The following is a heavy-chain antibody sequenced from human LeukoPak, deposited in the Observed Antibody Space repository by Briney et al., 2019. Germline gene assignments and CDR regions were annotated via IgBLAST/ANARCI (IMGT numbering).Heavy chain of an antibody. J-gene: IGHJ4*02. CDR3: ARQLCIAAAVCYFDY. CDR2: IYPGDSDT. V-gene: IGHV5-51*01. CDR1: GYSFTSYW. Sequence: GGSLRLSCTGSGYSFTSYWIGWVRQMPGKGLEWMGIIYPGDSDTRYSPPFQGQVTISADKSISTAYLQWSSLKASDTAMYYCARQLCIAAAVCYFDYWGQGTLVTVSS. D-gene: IGHD6-13*01.